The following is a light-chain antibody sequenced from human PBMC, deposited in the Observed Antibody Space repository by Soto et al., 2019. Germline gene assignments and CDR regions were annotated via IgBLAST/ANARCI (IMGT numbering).Light chain of an antibody. CDR3: QQSYSTPLT. CDR1: QSVSSY. CDR2: DAS. Sequence: EKLMTQSPPTLSLSPGEVATLSCRASQSVSSYLAWYQQKPGQAPRLLIYDASNRATGIPARFSGSGSGTDFTLTISSLQPEDFATYYCQQSYSTPLTFGGGTKVAIK. V-gene: IGKV3-11*01. J-gene: IGKJ4*01.